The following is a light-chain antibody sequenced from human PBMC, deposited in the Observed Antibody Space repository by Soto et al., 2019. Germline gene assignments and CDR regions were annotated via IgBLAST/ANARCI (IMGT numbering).Light chain of an antibody. CDR1: QSVASNY. Sequence: EIVLTQSPGTLSLSPGERATLSCRASQSVASNYLAWYQQEPGQPPRLLIYGATSRATGIPDRFSGSGSGTDFTLTISRLEPEDFAVYYCQQYGSSLFTFGPGTKVDIK. CDR3: QQYGSSLFT. J-gene: IGKJ3*01. V-gene: IGKV3-20*01. CDR2: GAT.